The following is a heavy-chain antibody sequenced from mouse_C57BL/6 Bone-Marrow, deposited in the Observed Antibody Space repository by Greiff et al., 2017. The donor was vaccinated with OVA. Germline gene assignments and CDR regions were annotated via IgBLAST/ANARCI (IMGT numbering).Heavy chain of an antibody. D-gene: IGHD2-1*01. Sequence: EVKLVESGGGLVQPGGSLSLSCAASGFTFTDYYMSWVRQPPGKALEWLGFIRNKANGYTTEYSASVKGRFTISRDNSQSILYLQMNALRAEDSATYYCARYRPDGKRYFDVWGTGATVTVSS. J-gene: IGHJ1*03. CDR1: GFTFTDYY. CDR3: ARYRPDGKRYFDV. V-gene: IGHV7-3*01. CDR2: IRNKANGYTT.